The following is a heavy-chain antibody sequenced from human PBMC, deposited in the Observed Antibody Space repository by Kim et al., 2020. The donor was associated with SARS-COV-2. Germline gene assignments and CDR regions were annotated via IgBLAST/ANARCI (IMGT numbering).Heavy chain of an antibody. J-gene: IGHJ6*02. V-gene: IGHV3-23*01. CDR3: AKDNPAVVVIRYYYYYGMDV. CDR1: GFTFSSYA. D-gene: IGHD3-22*01. Sequence: GGSLRLSCAASGFTFSSYAMSWVRQAPGKGLEWVSAISGSGGSTYYADSVKGRFTISRDNSKNTLYLQMNSLRAEDTAVYYCAKDNPAVVVIRYYYYYGMDVWGQGTTVTVSS. CDR2: ISGSGGST.